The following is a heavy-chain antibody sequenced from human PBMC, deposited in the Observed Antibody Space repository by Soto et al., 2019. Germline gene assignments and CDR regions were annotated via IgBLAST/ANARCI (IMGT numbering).Heavy chain of an antibody. D-gene: IGHD6-13*01. V-gene: IGHV3-11*01. J-gene: IGHJ4*02. Sequence: PGGSLRLSCVASGFSFSDYYMTWVRQAPGKGLEWISYITTSGYTIYYTDSVKGRFTISRDNAKKSLYLQMNNLRAEDTAVYYCARNRSSWYGIDYWGQGTLVTVSS. CDR2: ITTSGYTI. CDR3: ARNRSSWYGIDY. CDR1: GFSFSDYY.